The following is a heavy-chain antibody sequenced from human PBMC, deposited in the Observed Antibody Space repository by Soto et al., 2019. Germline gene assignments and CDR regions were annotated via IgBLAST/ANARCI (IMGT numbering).Heavy chain of an antibody. V-gene: IGHV3-66*01. D-gene: IGHD2-2*01. CDR3: ATDRPGATEHYSYLDV. CDR1: GFTGRSNY. CDR2: IYSGGST. J-gene: IGHJ6*03. Sequence: PGGSLRLSCAAAGFTGRSNYMNWFRQAPGRGLEWLSVIYSGGSTYYADSVKGRFTISRDNSKNTLYLQMNSLRAEDTAVYYCATDRPGATEHYSYLDVWGKGPTVTVSS.